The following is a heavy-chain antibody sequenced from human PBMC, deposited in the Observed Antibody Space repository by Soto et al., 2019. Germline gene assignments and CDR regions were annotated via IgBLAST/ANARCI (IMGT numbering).Heavy chain of an antibody. J-gene: IGHJ4*02. CDR3: ARENPGSIAAAGH. CDR1: GFTVSSNY. V-gene: IGHV3-66*01. D-gene: IGHD6-13*01. Sequence: EVQLVESGGGLVQPGGSLRLSCAASGFTVSSNYMSWVRQAPGKGLEWVSVIYSGGSTYYADSVKGRFTISRDNSKNTLYLQMNSLRAEDTAVYYCARENPGSIAAAGHWGQGTLVTVSS. CDR2: IYSGGST.